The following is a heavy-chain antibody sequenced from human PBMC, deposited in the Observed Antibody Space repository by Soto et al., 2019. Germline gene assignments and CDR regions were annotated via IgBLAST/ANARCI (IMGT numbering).Heavy chain of an antibody. CDR2: IYYSGST. J-gene: IGHJ6*02. CDR1: GGSISSGDYY. Sequence: SETLSLTCTVSGGSISSGDYYWSWIRQPPGKGLEWIGYIYYSGSTYYNPSLKSRVTISVDTSKNQFSLKLSSVTAADTAVYYCARDYHRVGRGYYYYGMDVWGQGTTVTVSS. V-gene: IGHV4-30-4*01. CDR3: ARDYHRVGRGYYYYGMDV. D-gene: IGHD3-16*01.